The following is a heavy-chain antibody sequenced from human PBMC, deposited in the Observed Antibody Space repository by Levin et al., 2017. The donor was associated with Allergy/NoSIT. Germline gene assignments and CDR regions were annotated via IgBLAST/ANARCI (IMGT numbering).Heavy chain of an antibody. J-gene: IGHJ6*02. V-gene: IGHV1-24*01. Sequence: ASVKVSCKVSGYTLTELSMHWVRQAPGKGLEWMGGFDPEDGETIYAQKFQGRVTMTEDTSTDTAYMELSSLRSEDTAVYYCATIRNIVVVPAAIYGMDVWGQGTTVTVSS. D-gene: IGHD2-2*01. CDR3: ATIRNIVVVPAAIYGMDV. CDR2: FDPEDGET. CDR1: GYTLTELS.